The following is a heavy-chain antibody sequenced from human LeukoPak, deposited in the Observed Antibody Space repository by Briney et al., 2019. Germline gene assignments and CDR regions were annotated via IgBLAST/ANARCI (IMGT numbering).Heavy chain of an antibody. Sequence: GESLKISCKGSGYSFTSYWIGWVRQMPGKGLEWMGIIYPGDSDTRYSPSFQGQVTISADKSISTAYLQWSSLKASDTAMYYCARGGETGYDFWSGYNPYNWFDPWGQGTLVTVSS. D-gene: IGHD3-3*01. CDR3: ARGGETGYDFWSGYNPYNWFDP. CDR2: IYPGDSDT. V-gene: IGHV5-51*01. J-gene: IGHJ5*02. CDR1: GYSFTSYW.